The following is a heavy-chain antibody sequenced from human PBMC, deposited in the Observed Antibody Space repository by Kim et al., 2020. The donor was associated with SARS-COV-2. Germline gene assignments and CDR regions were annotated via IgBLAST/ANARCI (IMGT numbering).Heavy chain of an antibody. CDR1: GGTFSSYA. D-gene: IGHD7-27*01. CDR2: IIPIFGTA. Sequence: SVKVSCKASGGTFSSYAISWVRQAPGQGLEWMGGIIPIFGTANYAQKFQGRVTITADESTSTAYMELSSLRSEDTAVYYCARDETGDLGGGFDIWGQGTIVTVSS. CDR3: ARDETGDLGGGFDI. V-gene: IGHV1-69*13. J-gene: IGHJ3*02.